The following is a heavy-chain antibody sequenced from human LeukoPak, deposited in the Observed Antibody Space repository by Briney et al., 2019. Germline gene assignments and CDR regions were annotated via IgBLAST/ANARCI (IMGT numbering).Heavy chain of an antibody. CDR1: GGSISGFY. D-gene: IGHD3-16*01. V-gene: IGHV4-4*07. CDR2: IYSGGST. Sequence: SETLSLTCTVSGGSISGFYWSYIRQPAGKGLEWIGRIYSGGSTNYNPSLKSRVTMSVDTSKNQFSLKLSSVTAADTAVYYCARGSVITFGEVTHTGGNWFDPWGQGTLVTVSS. CDR3: ARGSVITFGEVTHTGGNWFDP. J-gene: IGHJ5*02.